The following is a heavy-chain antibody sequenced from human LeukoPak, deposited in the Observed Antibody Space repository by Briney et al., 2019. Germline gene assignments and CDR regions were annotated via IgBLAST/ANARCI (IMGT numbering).Heavy chain of an antibody. CDR2: INPNSGDT. V-gene: IGHV1-2*06. CDR3: ARSSVTTTAAGHFDL. D-gene: IGHD6-13*01. Sequence: ASVKVSCKSSGYTFTDYYVHWVRQAPGQGLEWMRRINPNSGDTNYAQNFQGRVTMSRDTSISTAYLELNSLIFDDTAVFYCARSSVTTTAAGHFDLWRLGTLVTVSS. CDR1: GYTFTDYY. J-gene: IGHJ2*01.